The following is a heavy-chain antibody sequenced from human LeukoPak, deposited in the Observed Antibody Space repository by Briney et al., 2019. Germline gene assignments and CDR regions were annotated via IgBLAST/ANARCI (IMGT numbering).Heavy chain of an antibody. Sequence: ASVKVSCKASGYTFTSYYMHWVRQAPGQGLEWRGIINPSGGSTSYAQKCQGRVTMTRDTSTSTVYMELSSLRSEDTAVYYCARAYGSGSYTLLFFDYWGQGTLVTVSS. V-gene: IGHV1-46*01. CDR1: GYTFTSYY. D-gene: IGHD3-10*01. CDR3: ARAYGSGSYTLLFFDY. CDR2: INPSGGST. J-gene: IGHJ4*02.